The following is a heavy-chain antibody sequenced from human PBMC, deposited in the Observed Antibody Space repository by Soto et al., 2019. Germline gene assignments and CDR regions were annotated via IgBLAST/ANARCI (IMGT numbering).Heavy chain of an antibody. CDR3: ARGKGVAAAGTWDY. CDR1: GGTFSTYA. D-gene: IGHD6-13*01. Sequence: QVQLVQSGAEVKKPGSSVKVSCKASGGTFSTYAISWVRPAPGQGLEWMGGIIPISGTANYAQKFQGRVTIIADESTSTAYMELSNLRSEDTAVYYCARGKGVAAAGTWDYWGQGTLVTASS. J-gene: IGHJ4*02. CDR2: IIPISGTA. V-gene: IGHV1-69*12.